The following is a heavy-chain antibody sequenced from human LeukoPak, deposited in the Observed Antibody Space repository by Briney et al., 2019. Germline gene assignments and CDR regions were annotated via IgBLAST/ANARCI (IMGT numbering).Heavy chain of an antibody. CDR2: ISGSGGNI. D-gene: IGHD2-21*02. CDR1: GFTFSSYA. CDR3: VREDTPATANY. Sequence: GGSLRLSCAASGFTFSSYAMSWVRQAPGKGLEWVSVISGSGGNINYADSVKGRFTISRDNSKDTLFLQMHSLRPGDTAVYYCVREDTPATANYWGQGTLVTISS. V-gene: IGHV3-23*01. J-gene: IGHJ4*02.